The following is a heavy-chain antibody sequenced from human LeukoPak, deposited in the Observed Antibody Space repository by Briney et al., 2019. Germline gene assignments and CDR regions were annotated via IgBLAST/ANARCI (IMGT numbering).Heavy chain of an antibody. V-gene: IGHV3-30*03. D-gene: IGHD6-13*01. CDR2: ISYDGSNK. Sequence: PGGSLRLSCAASGFTFSSYGMHWVRQAPGKGLEWVAVISYDGSNKYYADSVKGRFTISRDNSKNTLYLQMNSLSADDTAVYYCARDRGSSWEFDYWGQGTLVTVSS. J-gene: IGHJ4*02. CDR1: GFTFSSYG. CDR3: ARDRGSSWEFDY.